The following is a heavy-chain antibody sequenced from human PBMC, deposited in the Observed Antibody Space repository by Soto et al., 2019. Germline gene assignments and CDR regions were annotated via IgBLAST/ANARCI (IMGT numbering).Heavy chain of an antibody. J-gene: IGHJ4*02. D-gene: IGHD5-18*01. Sequence: QVQLQESGPGLVKPSGTLSLTCAVSGGSISSSNWWSWVRQPPGKGLEWIGEIYHSGSTNYNPSLTIRVTLSVDKSNNQFSLKLSSVTAADTAVYSCARTPLDGYTWYYFDYWCQGTLVSVSS. CDR3: ARTPLDGYTWYYFDY. V-gene: IGHV4-4*02. CDR1: GGSISSSNW. CDR2: IYHSGST.